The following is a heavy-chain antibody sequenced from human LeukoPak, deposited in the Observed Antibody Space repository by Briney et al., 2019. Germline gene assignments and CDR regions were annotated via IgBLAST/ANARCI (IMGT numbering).Heavy chain of an antibody. D-gene: IGHD3-3*01. CDR3: ARHHVFGVVISDY. CDR1: GFTVSSNY. J-gene: IGHJ4*02. Sequence: GGSLRLSCAASGFTVSSNYMSWVRQAPGKGLEWVSVIYSGGSTYYADSVKGRFTISRDNSKNTLYLQMNSLRAEDTAVYYCARHHVFGVVISDYWGQGTLVTVSS. CDR2: IYSGGST. V-gene: IGHV3-66*02.